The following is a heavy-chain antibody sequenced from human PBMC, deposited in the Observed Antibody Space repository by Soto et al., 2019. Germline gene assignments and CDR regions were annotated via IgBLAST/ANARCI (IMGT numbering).Heavy chain of an antibody. CDR2: ISYDGSNK. V-gene: IGHV3-30-3*01. Sequence: GGSLRLSCAASGFTFSSYAMHWVRQAPGKGLEWVAVISYDGSNKYYADSVKGRFTISRDNSKNTLYLQMNSLRAEDTAVYYCARPQAKVVATNAFDIWGQGTMVTVSS. J-gene: IGHJ3*02. D-gene: IGHD2-15*01. CDR1: GFTFSSYA. CDR3: ARPQAKVVATNAFDI.